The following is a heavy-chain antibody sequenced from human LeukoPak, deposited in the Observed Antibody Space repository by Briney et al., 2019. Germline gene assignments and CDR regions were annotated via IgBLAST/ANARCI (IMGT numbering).Heavy chain of an antibody. V-gene: IGHV4-34*01. CDR1: GGSFSGYY. J-gene: IGHJ4*02. CDR3: ARGRGYYDSSGHDY. CDR2: INHSGGT. Sequence: SETLSLTCAVYGGSFSGYYWSWIRQPPGKGLEWIGEINHSGGTNYNPSLKSRVTISVDTSKNQFSLKLSSVTAADTAVYYCARGRGYYDSSGHDYWGQGTLVTVSS. D-gene: IGHD3-22*01.